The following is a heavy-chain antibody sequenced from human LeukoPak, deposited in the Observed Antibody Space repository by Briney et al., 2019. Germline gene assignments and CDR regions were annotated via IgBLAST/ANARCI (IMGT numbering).Heavy chain of an antibody. J-gene: IGHJ4*02. CDR2: ISSDGSST. CDR1: GFTFSSDW. Sequence: GGSLRLSCAASGFTFSSDWMHWVRQAPGKGLVWVSRISSDGSSTSYADSVKGRFTISRDNSKNTLYLQMNSLRAEDTAVYYCARGPYGTFDYWGQGTLVTVSS. V-gene: IGHV3-74*01. D-gene: IGHD4-17*01. CDR3: ARGPYGTFDY.